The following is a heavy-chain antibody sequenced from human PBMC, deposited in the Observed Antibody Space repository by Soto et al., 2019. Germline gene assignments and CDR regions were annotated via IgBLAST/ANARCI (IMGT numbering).Heavy chain of an antibody. CDR2: IFYLGSS. D-gene: IGHD3-3*02. Sequence: SETLSLTCTVSGDSIISSDFYWGWVRQPPGKGLEWIGSIFYLGSSYYTPSLKSRVTMSVDTSKNQFSLRLRSVTAADTALYFCARHSLALRKNNWFDPWGQGIMVTVSS. CDR1: GDSIISSDFY. J-gene: IGHJ5*02. V-gene: IGHV4-39*01. CDR3: ARHSLALRKNNWFDP.